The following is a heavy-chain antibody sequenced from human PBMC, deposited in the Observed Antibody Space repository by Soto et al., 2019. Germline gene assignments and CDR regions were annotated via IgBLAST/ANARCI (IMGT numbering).Heavy chain of an antibody. V-gene: IGHV4-4*02. CDR2: IYYSGST. CDR1: GGSISTTHW. CDR3: ARGGSTRKFDS. D-gene: IGHD6-13*01. Sequence: VQLQESGPGLVRPSGTLSLTCAVSGGSISTTHWWSWVRQSPRKGLEWIGEIYYSGSTNYNPSLKSRVTISVDKSMTHFSLNLTSVTAADTAVYFCARGGSTRKFDSWGQGALVTVSS. J-gene: IGHJ4*02.